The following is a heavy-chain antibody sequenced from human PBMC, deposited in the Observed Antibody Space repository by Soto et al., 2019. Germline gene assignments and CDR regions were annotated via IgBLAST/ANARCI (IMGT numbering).Heavy chain of an antibody. J-gene: IGHJ3*01. CDR2: IDIAGNT. D-gene: IGHD3-10*01. CDR3: AREWERGSGDSVDALYV. V-gene: IGHV3-13*01. Sequence: EVQLVESGGGLVQPGGSLRLSCAASGFTFSSYDMHWVRQATGKGLEWVSAIDIAGNTYYPVSVRGRFTISRENSKNSLYLQINTLTAGDTAVYYCAREWERGSGDSVDALYVWCQGTLVPVSS. CDR1: GFTFSSYD.